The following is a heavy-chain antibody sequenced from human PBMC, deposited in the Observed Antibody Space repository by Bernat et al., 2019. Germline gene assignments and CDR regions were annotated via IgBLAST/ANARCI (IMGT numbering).Heavy chain of an antibody. D-gene: IGHD2-2*01. J-gene: IGHJ5*02. V-gene: IGHV1-18*01. CDR2: IGARDGNT. CDR1: GYTVDTYG. Sequence: QVQLVQSGIEVKRPGASVKVSCKAFGYTVDTYGITWVRQAPGQGLEWMGWIGARDGNTHYAQKFQGRVTMTTDTSTATAYMDLRSLTSDDTAIYYCAFQQGYAWCWFDPWGQGTLVTVSS. CDR3: AFQQGYAWCWFDP.